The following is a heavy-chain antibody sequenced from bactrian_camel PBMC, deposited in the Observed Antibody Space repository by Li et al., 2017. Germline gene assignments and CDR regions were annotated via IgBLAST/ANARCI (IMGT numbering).Heavy chain of an antibody. CDR1: GFTDLAD. CDR3: ATLFVGSGCYRPLESHFQY. D-gene: IGHD3*01. CDR2: VRKDGST. Sequence: VQLVESGGGSVQAGGSLRLSCSVSGFTDLADMGWYRQAPGDNCALVSSVRKDGSTYYADSVKGRFTISKDNVLNILYLQMDNLKPEDTAMYYCATLFVGSGCYRPLESHFQYWGQGTQVTVS. V-gene: IGHV3S55*01. J-gene: IGHJ4*01.